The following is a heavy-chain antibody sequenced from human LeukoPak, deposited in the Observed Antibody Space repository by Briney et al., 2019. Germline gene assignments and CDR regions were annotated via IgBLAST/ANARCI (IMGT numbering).Heavy chain of an antibody. D-gene: IGHD4-17*01. J-gene: IGHJ4*02. CDR3: ARDLAVTTPYFDY. V-gene: IGHV1-18*01. Sequence: ASVKVSCKASGYTFTSYGISWVRQAPGQGLEWMGWISAYNGNTNYAQKFQGRVTITRDTSANTAYMELSSLRSEDTAVYYCARDLAVTTPYFDYWGQGTLVTVSS. CDR1: GYTFTSYG. CDR2: ISAYNGNT.